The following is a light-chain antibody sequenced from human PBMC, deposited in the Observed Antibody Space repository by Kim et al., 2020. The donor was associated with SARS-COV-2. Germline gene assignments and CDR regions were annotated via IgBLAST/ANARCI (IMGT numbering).Light chain of an antibody. CDR3: HHYGSAPQT. CDR1: QSVVSSS. J-gene: IGKJ1*01. CDR2: GAS. V-gene: IGKV3-20*01. Sequence: EIVLTQSPGTLSLSPGERATLSCRASQSVVSSSLAWHQQKPGQAPRLLIYGASRRATGIPDRFSGSGSGTDFTLTISRLEPEDSAVYYCHHYGSAPQTFGQGTKVYIK.